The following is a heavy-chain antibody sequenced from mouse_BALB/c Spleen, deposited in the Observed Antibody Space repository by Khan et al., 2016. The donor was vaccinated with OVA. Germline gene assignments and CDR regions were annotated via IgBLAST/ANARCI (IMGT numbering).Heavy chain of an antibody. J-gene: IGHJ3*01. CDR3: ARKDYYDYDPFPY. CDR2: IRYSGNT. V-gene: IGHV3-2*02. CDR1: GYSITSEYT. Sequence: EVQLQESGPGLVKPSQSLSLTCTVTGYSITSEYTWNWIRQFPGNKLEWMGIIRYSGNTRYNPSLKSRISITRDTSKNQFFLQLNSVTSEDTATYYCARKDYYDYDPFPYWGQGTLVTVSA. D-gene: IGHD2-4*01.